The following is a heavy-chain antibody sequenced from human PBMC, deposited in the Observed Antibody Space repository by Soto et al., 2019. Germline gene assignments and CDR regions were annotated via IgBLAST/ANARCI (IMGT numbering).Heavy chain of an antibody. CDR1: IVSFSGYY. J-gene: IGHJ4*02. D-gene: IGHD6-25*01. CDR3: ARAPIVSGSYKTRPEF. V-gene: IGHV4-34*01. CDR2: ISQSGNT. Sequence: SETLSLTCSIYIVSFSGYYWSYIRHPPGKWLEWIGEISQSGNTNYSPSLKRRVSISIDTSKKQFSLNLASVSAADTAVYYCARAPIVSGSYKTRPEFWGQGTRVTVSS.